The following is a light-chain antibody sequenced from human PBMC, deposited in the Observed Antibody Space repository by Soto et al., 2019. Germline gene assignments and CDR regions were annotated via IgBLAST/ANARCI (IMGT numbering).Light chain of an antibody. CDR2: AAS. CDR3: LQDYNYPRT. Sequence: ALQMTQSPSSLSASVGDRVTITCRASQGIRNDLGWYQQKPGKAPKLLIYAASSLQSGVASRFSGSGSGTDFTLTISSLQPEDFATYYCLQDYNYPRTFGQGTKVEIK. J-gene: IGKJ1*01. V-gene: IGKV1-6*01. CDR1: QGIRND.